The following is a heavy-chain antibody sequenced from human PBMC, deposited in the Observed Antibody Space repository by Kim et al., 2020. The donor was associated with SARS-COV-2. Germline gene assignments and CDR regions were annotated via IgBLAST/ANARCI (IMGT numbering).Heavy chain of an antibody. J-gene: IGHJ4*02. D-gene: IGHD3-9*01. CDR1: GFTFSSYA. CDR2: ISGSGGST. Sequence: GGSLRLSCAASGFTFSSYAMSWVRQAPGKGLEWVSAISGSGGSTYYADSVKGRFTISRDNSKNTLYLQMNSLRAEDTAVYYCAKLIEEAWTGKREDDYWGQGTLVTVSS. CDR3: AKLIEEAWTGKREDDY. V-gene: IGHV3-23*01.